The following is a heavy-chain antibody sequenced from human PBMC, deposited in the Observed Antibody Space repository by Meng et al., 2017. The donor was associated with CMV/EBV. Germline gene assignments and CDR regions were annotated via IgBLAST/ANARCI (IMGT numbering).Heavy chain of an antibody. CDR1: SFSGYY. CDR2: INHSGST. J-gene: IGHJ6*02. Sequence: SFSGYYWSWIRQPPGKGLEWIGEINHSGSTNYNPSLKSRVTISVDTSKNQFSLNLSSVTAADTAVYYCARGRIRPTVIYYYYYGMDVWGQGTTVTVSS. D-gene: IGHD4-17*01. CDR3: ARGRIRPTVIYYYYYGMDV. V-gene: IGHV4-34*01.